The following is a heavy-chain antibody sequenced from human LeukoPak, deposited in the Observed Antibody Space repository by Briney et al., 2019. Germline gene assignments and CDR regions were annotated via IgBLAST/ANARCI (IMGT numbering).Heavy chain of an antibody. CDR3: ASVPPYYYDSSGYYSDSGLDY. CDR1: GFTFGSYS. V-gene: IGHV3-48*02. Sequence: GGSLRLSCAASGFTFGSYSMNWVRQAPGKGLEWVSYISSSSSTIYYADSVKGRFTISRDNAKNSLYLQMNSLRDEDTAVYYCASVPPYYYDSSGYYSDSGLDYWGQGTLVTVSS. D-gene: IGHD3-22*01. J-gene: IGHJ4*02. CDR2: ISSSSSTI.